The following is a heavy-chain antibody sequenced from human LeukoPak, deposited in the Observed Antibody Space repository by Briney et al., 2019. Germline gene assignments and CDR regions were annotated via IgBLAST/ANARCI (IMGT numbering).Heavy chain of an antibody. CDR1: GFTFSSYG. Sequence: PGGSLRLSCAASGFTFSSYGIHWVRQAPGKGLEWVAFIRSDGSNKYYADSMKDRFTISRDNSKNTLYLQMNSLRAEDTAVYYCARGPRFGIRMIVVVTKGRFDYWGQGTLVTVSS. CDR3: ARGPRFGIRMIVVVTKGRFDY. V-gene: IGHV3-30*02. D-gene: IGHD3-22*01. CDR2: IRSDGSNK. J-gene: IGHJ4*02.